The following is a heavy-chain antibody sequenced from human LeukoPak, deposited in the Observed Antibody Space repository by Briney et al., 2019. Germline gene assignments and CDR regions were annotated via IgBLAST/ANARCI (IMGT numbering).Heavy chain of an antibody. J-gene: IGHJ4*02. CDR1: GVSIISSSYD. CDR2: ISYGGST. CDR3: ARHFDN. Sequence: SETLSLTCTVSGVSIISSSYDWGWIRQPPGKGLEWIGSISYGGSTDYNPSLKSRVTISLDASKNQFSLRVSSVTAADAAVYYCARHFDNWGQGTLVTVSS. V-gene: IGHV4-39*01.